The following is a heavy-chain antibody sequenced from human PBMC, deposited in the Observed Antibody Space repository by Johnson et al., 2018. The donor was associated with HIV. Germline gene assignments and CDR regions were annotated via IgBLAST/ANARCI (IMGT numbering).Heavy chain of an antibody. CDR2: ISYDGSNK. V-gene: IGHV3-30*04. CDR3: ARGLGSSWTGDAFDI. J-gene: IGHJ3*02. D-gene: IGHD6-13*01. Sequence: QVPLVESGGGVVQPGRSLRLSCAASGFSFSSYAMHWVRQAPGKGLEWVAVISYDGSNKYYADSVKGRLTISRDNSKNTLYLQMNILRAEDTAVYFCARGLGSSWTGDAFDIWGQGTMVTVSS. CDR1: GFSFSSYA.